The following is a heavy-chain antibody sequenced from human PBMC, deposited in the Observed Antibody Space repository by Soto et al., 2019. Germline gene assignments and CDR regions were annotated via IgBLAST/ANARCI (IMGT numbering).Heavy chain of an antibody. CDR1: GGTFSSYA. J-gene: IGHJ4*02. V-gene: IGHV1-69*06. D-gene: IGHD6-13*01. CDR3: ARDLREQQLVTHFDY. CDR2: ITPIFGTA. Sequence: SVKVSCKASGGTFSSYAISWVRQAPGQGLEWMGGITPIFGTANYAQKFQGRVTITADKSTSTAYMELSSLRSEDTAVYYCARDLREQQLVTHFDYWGQGTLVTVSS.